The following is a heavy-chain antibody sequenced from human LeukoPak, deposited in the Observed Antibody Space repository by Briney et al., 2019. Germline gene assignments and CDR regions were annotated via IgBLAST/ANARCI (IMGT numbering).Heavy chain of an antibody. CDR3: AHRRRGYSSGWYTGNFDY. D-gene: IGHD6-19*01. V-gene: IGHV2-5*02. CDR2: IYWDDDK. Sequence: SGPTQANPTQTLTLTCTFSGFSLSTSGVGVGWIRQPPGKALEWLALIYWDDDKRYSPSLKSRLTITKDTSKNQVVLTMTNMDPVDTATYYCAHRRRGYSSGWYTGNFDYWGQGTLVTVSS. CDR1: GFSLSTSGVG. J-gene: IGHJ4*02.